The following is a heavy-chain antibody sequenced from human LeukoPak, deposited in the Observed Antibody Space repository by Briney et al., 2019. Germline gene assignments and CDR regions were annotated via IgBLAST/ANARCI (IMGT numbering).Heavy chain of an antibody. CDR3: AKETADWPRNRMFDF. J-gene: IGHJ4*02. Sequence: PGGSLRLSCAASGFTFSSCATSWVRQAPGKGLEWVSGISGSDGSTYYADSVKGRFTISRDYSKNTLYVQMNSLRAEDTALYYCAKETADWPRNRMFDFWGQGTPVTVSS. CDR2: ISGSDGST. V-gene: IGHV3-23*01. D-gene: IGHD1-14*01. CDR1: GFTFSSCA.